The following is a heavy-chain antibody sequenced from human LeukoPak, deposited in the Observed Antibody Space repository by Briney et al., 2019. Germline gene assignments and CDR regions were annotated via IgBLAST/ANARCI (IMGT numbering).Heavy chain of an antibody. CDR3: AKTDHSGSYGGGFSHPFDI. CDR1: GFTFSSYG. V-gene: IGHV3-33*06. Sequence: GGSLRLSCAASGFTFSSYGMHWVRQAPGKGLEWVAVIWYDGSNKYYADSVKGRFTISRDNSKNTLYLQMNSLRAEDTAVYYCAKTDHSGSYGGGFSHPFDIWGQGTMVTVSS. D-gene: IGHD1-26*01. J-gene: IGHJ3*02. CDR2: IWYDGSNK.